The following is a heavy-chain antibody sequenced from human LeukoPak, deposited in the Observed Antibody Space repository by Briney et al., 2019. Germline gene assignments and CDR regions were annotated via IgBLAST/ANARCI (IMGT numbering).Heavy chain of an antibody. CDR2: ISVYSGHT. Sequence: ASVTVSCKASGYSFTTYGISWVRQAPGQGLEWMGWISVYSGHTNYAQKLQGRVTMTTDTSTSTAYMERRSLTSDDTAVYYCARNGSGSYGYWGQGTLVIVSS. CDR3: ARNGSGSYGY. J-gene: IGHJ4*02. D-gene: IGHD3-10*01. V-gene: IGHV1-18*01. CDR1: GYSFTTYG.